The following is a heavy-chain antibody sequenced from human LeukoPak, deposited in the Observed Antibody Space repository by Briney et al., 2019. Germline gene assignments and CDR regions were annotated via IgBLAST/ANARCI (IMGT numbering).Heavy chain of an antibody. J-gene: IGHJ4*02. CDR1: GGSISSGDYY. CDR3: ARAPAHSIAVAGSFDY. CDR2: IYYSGST. Sequence: PSETLSLTCTVSGGSISSGDYYWSWIRQPPGKGQEWIGYIYYSGSTYYNPSLKSRVTISVDTSKNQFSLKLSSVTTADTAVYYCARAPAHSIAVAGSFDYWGQGTLVTVSS. V-gene: IGHV4-30-4*08. D-gene: IGHD6-19*01.